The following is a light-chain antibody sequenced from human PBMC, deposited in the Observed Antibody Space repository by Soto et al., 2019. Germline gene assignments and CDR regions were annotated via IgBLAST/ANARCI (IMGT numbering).Light chain of an antibody. J-gene: IGLJ2*01. CDR1: SSDVGGYNY. CDR3: CSYAGNYNWV. CDR2: DVS. Sequence: QSALTQPRSVSGSPGQSVTISCTGSSSDVGGYNYVSWYQQHPGKAPKLMIYDVSKWPSGVPDRFSGSKSGNTASLTISGLQAEDEADYYCCSYAGNYNWVFGGGTKVTVL. V-gene: IGLV2-11*01.